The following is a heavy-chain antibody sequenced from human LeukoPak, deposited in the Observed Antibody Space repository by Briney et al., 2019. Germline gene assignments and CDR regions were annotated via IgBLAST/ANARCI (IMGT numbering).Heavy chain of an antibody. CDR1: GGSVSSGSYY. D-gene: IGHD6-13*01. Sequence: SETLSLTCTVSGGSVSSGSYYWSWIRQPPGKGLEWIGYIYYSGSTNYNPSLKSRVTISVDTSKNQFSLKLSSVTAADTAVYYCARRTAAGRGDWGQGTLVAVSS. CDR2: IYYSGST. J-gene: IGHJ4*02. CDR3: ARRTAAGRGD. V-gene: IGHV4-61*01.